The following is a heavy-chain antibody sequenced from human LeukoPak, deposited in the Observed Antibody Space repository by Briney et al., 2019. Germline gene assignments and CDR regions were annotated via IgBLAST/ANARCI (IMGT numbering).Heavy chain of an antibody. CDR1: GFTFSSYS. Sequence: GGSLRLSCAASGFTFSSYSMNWVRQAPGKGLEWVSSISSSSSNIYYADSVKGRFTISRDNSKNTLYLQMNSLRAEDTAVYYCARRAGAYSHPYDYWGQGTLVTVSS. V-gene: IGHV3-21*04. CDR2: ISSSSSNI. CDR3: ARRAGAYSHPYDY. J-gene: IGHJ4*02. D-gene: IGHD4/OR15-4a*01.